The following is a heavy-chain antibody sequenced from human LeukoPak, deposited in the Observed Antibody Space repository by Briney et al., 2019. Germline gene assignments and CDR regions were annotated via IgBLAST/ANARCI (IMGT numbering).Heavy chain of an antibody. CDR1: GFTFSDYY. Sequence: GGSLRLSCAASGFTFSDYYMSWIRQAPGKGLEWVSYISSSSSYTNYADSVKGRFTISRDNARNSLYLQMNSLRAEDTAVYYCARAEYYYDSSGYSPGYCGMDVWGQGTTVTVSS. J-gene: IGHJ6*02. CDR2: ISSSSSYT. V-gene: IGHV3-11*05. CDR3: ARAEYYYDSSGYSPGYCGMDV. D-gene: IGHD3-22*01.